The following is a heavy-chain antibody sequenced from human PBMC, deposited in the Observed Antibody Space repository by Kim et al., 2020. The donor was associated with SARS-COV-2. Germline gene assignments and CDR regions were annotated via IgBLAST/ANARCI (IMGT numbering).Heavy chain of an antibody. J-gene: IGHJ6*02. Sequence: KYSQKFQGRVTITRETYASTAYMELSSLRSEDTAVYYCAILSSSWWYGMDVWGQGTTVTVSS. CDR3: AILSSSWWYGMDV. D-gene: IGHD6-13*01. V-gene: IGHV1-3*01.